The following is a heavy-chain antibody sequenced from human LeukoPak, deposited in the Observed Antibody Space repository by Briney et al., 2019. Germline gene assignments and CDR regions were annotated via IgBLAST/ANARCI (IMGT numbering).Heavy chain of an antibody. CDR2: MSYGGSS. CDR1: GGSITSYTYY. J-gene: IGHJ4*02. D-gene: IGHD6-13*01. V-gene: IGHV4-39*01. Sequence: PSETLSLTCTVSGGSITSYTYYWGWIRQPPGKGLEWIGSMSYGGSSYYNPSLKSRVTISLDTSKNQFSLKLTSVTAADTAVYYCARLPGIAAAGRNWGQGTLVTVSS. CDR3: ARLPGIAAAGRN.